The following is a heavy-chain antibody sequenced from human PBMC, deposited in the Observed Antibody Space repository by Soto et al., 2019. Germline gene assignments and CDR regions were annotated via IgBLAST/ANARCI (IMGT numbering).Heavy chain of an antibody. CDR1: GGTFSSYA. CDR2: IIPIFGTA. Sequence: QVPLVQSGAEVKKPGSSVKVSCKASGGTFSSYAISWVRQAPGQGLGWMGGIIPIFGTANYAQKFQGRVTITADESTSTAYMELSSLRSEDTAVYYCARMTTYLSRSGFDYWGQGTLVTVSS. CDR3: ARMTTYLSRSGFDY. J-gene: IGHJ4*02. V-gene: IGHV1-69*01. D-gene: IGHD4-17*01.